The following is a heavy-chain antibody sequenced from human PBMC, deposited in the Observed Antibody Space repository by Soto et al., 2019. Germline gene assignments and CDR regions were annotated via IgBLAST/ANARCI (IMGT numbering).Heavy chain of an antibody. CDR3: ARGGPSSKWLAY. J-gene: IGHJ4*02. CDR1: GDSISSEY. Sequence: QVQLQESGPGLVKPSETLSLTCAVSGDSISSEYWGWIRQPPGKGLEWIGFISYSGVTTYIPSLKSRVTMSLDMSKNQFSLKVYSVTAADTAVYYCARGGPSSKWLAYWGQGTLVTVSS. D-gene: IGHD6-13*01. CDR2: ISYSGVT. V-gene: IGHV4-59*01.